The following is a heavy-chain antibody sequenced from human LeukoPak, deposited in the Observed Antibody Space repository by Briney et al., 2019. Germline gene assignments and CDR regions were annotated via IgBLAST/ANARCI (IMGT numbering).Heavy chain of an antibody. J-gene: IGHJ6*03. Sequence: PSETLSLICTVSGGSISSYYWSWIRQPPGKGLEWIGYIYYSGSTNYNPSLKGRVTISVDTSKNQFSLKLSSVTAADTAVYYCARQRPLWFGELFYYYYYMDVWGKGTTVTVSS. CDR1: GGSISSYY. D-gene: IGHD3-10*01. CDR3: ARQRPLWFGELFYYYYYMDV. V-gene: IGHV4-59*01. CDR2: IYYSGST.